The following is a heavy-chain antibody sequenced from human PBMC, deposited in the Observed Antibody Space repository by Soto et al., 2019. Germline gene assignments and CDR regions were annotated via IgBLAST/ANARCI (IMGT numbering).Heavy chain of an antibody. J-gene: IGHJ5*02. CDR1: GGSISSGDYY. V-gene: IGHV4-30-4*01. CDR3: ALTGTTGPLRESGWFDP. Sequence: QVQLQESGPGLVKPSQTLSLTCTVSGGSISSGDYYWSWIRQPPGKGLEWIGYIYYSGSTYYNPSLKSRVTISVDTSKNQFSLKLSSVTAADTAVYYCALTGTTGPLRESGWFDPWGQGTLVTVSS. CDR2: IYYSGST. D-gene: IGHD1-20*01.